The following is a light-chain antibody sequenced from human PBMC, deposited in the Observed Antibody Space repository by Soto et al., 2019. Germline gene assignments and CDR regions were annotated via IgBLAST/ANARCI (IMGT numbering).Light chain of an antibody. V-gene: IGLV2-23*01. CDR3: CSYAGSILYV. CDR2: EGS. Sequence: QSVLTQPASVSGSPGQSITISCTGTSSDVGSQNLVSWYQQHPGKAPKLMIYEGSKRPSGVSNRFSGSKSGRTASLTISGLQTEDEADYYCCSYAGSILYVFGTGTQLTVL. J-gene: IGLJ1*01. CDR1: SSDVGSQNL.